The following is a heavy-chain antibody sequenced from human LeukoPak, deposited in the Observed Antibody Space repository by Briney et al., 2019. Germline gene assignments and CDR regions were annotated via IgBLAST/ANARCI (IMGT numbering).Heavy chain of an antibody. CDR2: ISAYNGKT. J-gene: IGHJ6*02. CDR1: GYTFTSYG. CDR3: ARDRLSGESHRLYYYYGMDV. Sequence: ASVKVSCKASGYTFTSYGISWVRQAPGQGLEWMGWISAYNGKTNYAQKLQGRVTMTTDTSTSTAYMELRSLRSDDTAVYYCARDRLSGESHRLYYYYGMDVWGQGPTVTVSS. V-gene: IGHV1-18*01. D-gene: IGHD3-10*01.